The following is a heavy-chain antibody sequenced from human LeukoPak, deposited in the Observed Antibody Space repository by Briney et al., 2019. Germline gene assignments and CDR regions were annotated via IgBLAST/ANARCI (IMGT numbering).Heavy chain of an antibody. CDR2: ISAYNGNT. J-gene: IGHJ4*02. CDR1: GYTFTSYG. Sequence: ASVKVSCKASGYTFTSYGISWVRQAPGQGLEWMGWISAYNGNTNYAQKLQGRVTISRDTSANIAYMELSSLRFEDMAVYYCARGGDSGYFDYWGQGTLVTVSS. D-gene: IGHD5-12*01. CDR3: ARGGDSGYFDY. V-gene: IGHV1-18*03.